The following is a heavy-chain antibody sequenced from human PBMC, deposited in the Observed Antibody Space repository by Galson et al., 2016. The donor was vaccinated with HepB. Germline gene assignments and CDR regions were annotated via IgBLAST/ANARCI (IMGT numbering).Heavy chain of an antibody. CDR1: GDSIRSDSDY. CDR2: IFYTGTT. V-gene: IGHV4-39*01. CDR3: ARHGELDSDRGWFDP. Sequence: ETLSLTCIVSGDSIRSDSDYWGWVRQSPGKGLEWIGSIFYTGTTYYNPSLKSRLTIFLDTSSNQFSLRLRSVTAADTALYSCARHGELDSDRGWFDPRG. D-gene: IGHD1-1*01. J-gene: IGHJ5*02.